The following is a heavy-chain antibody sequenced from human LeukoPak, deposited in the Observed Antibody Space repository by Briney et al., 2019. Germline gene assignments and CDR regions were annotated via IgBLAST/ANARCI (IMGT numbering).Heavy chain of an antibody. Sequence: ASVKVSCKASGYTFTGYYMHWVRQAPGQGLEWMGWINPNSGGTNYAQKFQGRVTMTRDTSIGTAYMELSRLRSDDTAVYYCAKWLLATYAFDIWGQGTMVTVSS. D-gene: IGHD5-12*01. J-gene: IGHJ3*02. V-gene: IGHV1-2*02. CDR2: INPNSGGT. CDR1: GYTFTGYY. CDR3: AKWLLATYAFDI.